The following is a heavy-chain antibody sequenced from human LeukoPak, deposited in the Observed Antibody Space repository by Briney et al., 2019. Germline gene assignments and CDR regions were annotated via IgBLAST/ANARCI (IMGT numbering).Heavy chain of an antibody. CDR3: AKTSSVAARGPFDI. CDR2: IYNTGTT. Sequence: SESLSLTCSVSGYSISSGRFWGWIRRPPGKGLEWLGSIYNTGTTYLSPSLKNRLTISVDTSRNQFSLKLTSMTAADTAMYYCAKTSSVAARGPFDIWGLGTVVTVSP. D-gene: IGHD6-6*01. V-gene: IGHV4-38-2*01. CDR1: GYSISSGRF. J-gene: IGHJ3*02.